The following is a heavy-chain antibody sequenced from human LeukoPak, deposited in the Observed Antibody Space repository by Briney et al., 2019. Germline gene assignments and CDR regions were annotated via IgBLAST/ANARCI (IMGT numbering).Heavy chain of an antibody. J-gene: IGHJ4*02. CDR3: AREVSGTYRDYFDY. V-gene: IGHV1-18*01. CDR2: ISAYNGDT. Sequence: GASVKVSCKASGYTFTSYGISWVRQAPGQGLEWMGWISAYNGDTNDAQKFQDRVTMTTDTSTSTAYMELRSLRSDDTAVYYCAREVSGTYRDYFDYWGQGTLVTASS. D-gene: IGHD1-26*01. CDR1: GYTFTSYG.